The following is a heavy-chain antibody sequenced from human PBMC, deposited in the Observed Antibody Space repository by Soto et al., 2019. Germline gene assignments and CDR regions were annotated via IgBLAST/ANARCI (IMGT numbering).Heavy chain of an antibody. V-gene: IGHV4-4*02. Sequence: QVQLQESGPSLWKPSGTLSLTCVITNTSISSSNWWSWVRQAPGKVLEWNGESYHTVLTNYAPSLKRRVPTSIDKSKNRFSLRMTYLTEEDTAVYYCVRDEAHYDILTGSSLGRAFDIWGQGTMVTVSS. CDR3: VRDEAHYDILTGSSLGRAFDI. J-gene: IGHJ3*02. CDR2: SYHTVLT. CDR1: NTSISSSNW. D-gene: IGHD3-9*01.